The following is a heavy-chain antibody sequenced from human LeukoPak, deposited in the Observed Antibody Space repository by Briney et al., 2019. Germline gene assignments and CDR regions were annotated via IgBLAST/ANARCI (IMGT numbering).Heavy chain of an antibody. D-gene: IGHD3-10*01. Sequence: PGGSLRLSCAASGITFSSYAMSWVRQAPGKGLEWVSGVSGSGGSTYYADSVKGRFTISRDNSKNTLYLQMNSLRAEGTAVYYCAKDLWDSGSQAYFDYWGQGTLVTVSS. CDR3: AKDLWDSGSQAYFDY. V-gene: IGHV3-23*01. CDR2: VSGSGGST. CDR1: GITFSSYA. J-gene: IGHJ4*02.